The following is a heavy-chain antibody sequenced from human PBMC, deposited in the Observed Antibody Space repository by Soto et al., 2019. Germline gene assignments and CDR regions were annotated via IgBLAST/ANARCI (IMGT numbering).Heavy chain of an antibody. V-gene: IGHV3-30-3*01. D-gene: IGHD1-26*01. Sequence: QVQLVESGGGVVQPGRSLRLSCAASGFTFSTYTLHWVRQAPGKGLEWVAVISHDGSNKNYADSVKGRFTISRDNSKNTLYLQMNSLRGEDTAVYYCAIDYTGIVGATPGYWGQGTLVTVSS. CDR1: GFTFSTYT. J-gene: IGHJ4*02. CDR2: ISHDGSNK. CDR3: AIDYTGIVGATPGY.